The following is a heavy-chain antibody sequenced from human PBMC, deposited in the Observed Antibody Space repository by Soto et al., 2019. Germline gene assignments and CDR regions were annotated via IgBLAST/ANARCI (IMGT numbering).Heavy chain of an antibody. CDR3: ARVKGQQLVRGWFDP. CDR2: ISAYNGNT. CDR1: GYTFTSYG. Sequence: QVQLVQSGAEVKKPGASVKVSCKASGYTFTSYGISWVRQAPGQGLEWMGWISAYNGNTNYAQKLQGRVTMTTDTSTSTADMELRSLRPDDTAVYYCARVKGQQLVRGWFDPWGQGTLVTVSS. V-gene: IGHV1-18*01. D-gene: IGHD6-13*01. J-gene: IGHJ5*02.